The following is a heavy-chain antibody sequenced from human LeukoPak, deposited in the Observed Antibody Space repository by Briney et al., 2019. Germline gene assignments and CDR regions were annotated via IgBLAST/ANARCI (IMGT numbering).Heavy chain of an antibody. J-gene: IGHJ6*03. CDR1: GGTFSSYA. CDR2: IIPIFGTA. V-gene: IGHV1-69*01. D-gene: IGHD6-13*01. Sequence: VASVKVSCKASGGTFSSYAISWVRQAPGQGLEWMGGIIPIFGTANYAQKFQGRVTITADESTSTAYMELSSLRSEDTAVYYCARARIAAAGTGYYYYYMDVWGKGTTVTVSS. CDR3: ARARIAAAGTGYYYYYMDV.